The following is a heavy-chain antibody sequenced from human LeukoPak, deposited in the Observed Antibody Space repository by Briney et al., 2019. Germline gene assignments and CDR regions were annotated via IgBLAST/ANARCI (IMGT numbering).Heavy chain of an antibody. Sequence: GASVTVSCKVSGYSLSELSIQWVRQAPGKGLESLGGFDPEEAKMVYAQNFQGRVTMTEDTSTQTAYMELSGLTSDDTAVYYCTTRSGDFWSGFVNWGQGTLVTVSS. CDR3: TTRSGDFWSGFVN. J-gene: IGHJ4*02. D-gene: IGHD3-3*01. CDR2: FDPEEAKM. CDR1: GYSLSELS. V-gene: IGHV1-24*01.